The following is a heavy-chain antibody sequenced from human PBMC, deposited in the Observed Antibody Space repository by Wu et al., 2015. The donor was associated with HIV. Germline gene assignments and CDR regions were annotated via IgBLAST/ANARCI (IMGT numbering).Heavy chain of an antibody. CDR3: ARGGEIIAARRAFDY. Sequence: QVQLVQSGAEVKKPGSSVKVSCKSSGSTLNAYAFSWVRQAPGQGLEWMGRFIPLFDTANYAQKFQGRVTMTTDTSTSTAYMELRSLRSDDTAVYYCARGGEIIAARRAFDYVGPGNPGHRLL. CDR1: GSTLNAYA. J-gene: IGHJ4*02. V-gene: IGHV1-69*05. CDR2: FIPLFDTA. D-gene: IGHD6-6*01.